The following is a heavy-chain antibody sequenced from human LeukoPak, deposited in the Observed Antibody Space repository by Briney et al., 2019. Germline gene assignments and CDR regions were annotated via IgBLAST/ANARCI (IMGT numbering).Heavy chain of an antibody. V-gene: IGHV4-4*02. CDR3: ARAPGYSGYGFFDY. Sequence: SETLSLTCAVSGGSISSSNWWSWVRQPPGKGLEWIGEIYHSGSTNYNPPLKSRVTISVDKSKNQFSLKLSSVTAADTAVYYCARAPGYSGYGFFDYWGQGTLVTVSS. CDR1: GGSISSSNW. D-gene: IGHD5-12*01. CDR2: IYHSGST. J-gene: IGHJ4*02.